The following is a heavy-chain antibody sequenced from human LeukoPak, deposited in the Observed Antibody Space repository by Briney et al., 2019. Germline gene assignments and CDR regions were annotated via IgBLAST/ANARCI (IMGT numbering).Heavy chain of an antibody. J-gene: IGHJ4*02. D-gene: IGHD5-24*01. Sequence: APVKVSCKASGYTFTGYYMHWVRQAPGQGLEWMGWINPNSGGTNYAQKFQGRVTMTRDTSISTAYMELSRLRSDDTAVYYCARSVEMATPIDYWGQGTLVTVSS. CDR1: GYTFTGYY. CDR3: ARSVEMATPIDY. CDR2: INPNSGGT. V-gene: IGHV1-2*02.